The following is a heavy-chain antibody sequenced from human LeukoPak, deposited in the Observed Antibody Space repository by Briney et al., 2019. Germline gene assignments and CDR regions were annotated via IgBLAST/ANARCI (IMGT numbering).Heavy chain of an antibody. CDR1: GGSISSSSYY. CDR3: ASRKLGNDY. J-gene: IGHJ4*02. CDR2: IYYSGST. Sequence: SETLSLTCTVSGGSISSSSYYWGWVRQPPGKGLEWIASIYYSGSTYYNPSLKSRITISVDTSKNQFSLRLNSVTAADTAVYYCASRKLGNDYWGQGTLVTVSS. V-gene: IGHV4-39*01. D-gene: IGHD7-27*01.